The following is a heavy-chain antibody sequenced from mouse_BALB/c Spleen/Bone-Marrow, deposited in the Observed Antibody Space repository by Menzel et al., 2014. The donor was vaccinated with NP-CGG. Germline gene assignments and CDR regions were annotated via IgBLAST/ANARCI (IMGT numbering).Heavy chain of an antibody. J-gene: IGHJ3*01. CDR2: IDPSDTET. Sequence: VQLQQSGAELVRPGASVKLSCKASGYSFTSYWMNWVKQRPGPGLEWIGMIDPSDTETRLNQRFKDKATLTVEKSSSTAYMQHSSPTSEDSAVYYCARVEGNYGGTMAYGGQGTLVTVSA. D-gene: IGHD1-1*01. CDR3: ARVEGNYGGTMAY. V-gene: IGHV1-61*01. CDR1: GYSFTSYW.